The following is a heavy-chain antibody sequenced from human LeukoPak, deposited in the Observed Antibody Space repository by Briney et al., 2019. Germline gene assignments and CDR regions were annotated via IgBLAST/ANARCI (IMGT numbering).Heavy chain of an antibody. V-gene: IGHV4-59*08. CDR2: IYYSGST. CDR3: ARRREGVTDAFDI. Sequence: SETLSLTCTVSGGSISSYYWSWIRQPPGKGLEWIGYIYYSGSTNYNPSLKSRVTISVDTSKNQFSLKLTSMTAADTAVYYCARRREGVTDAFDIWGQGTMVTVS. CDR1: GGSISSYY. J-gene: IGHJ3*02. D-gene: IGHD3-10*01.